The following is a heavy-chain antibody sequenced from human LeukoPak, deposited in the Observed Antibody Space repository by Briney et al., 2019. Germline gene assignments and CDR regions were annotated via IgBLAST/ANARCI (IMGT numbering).Heavy chain of an antibody. Sequence: SETLSLICAVYGGSFCGYYWSWIRQPPGKGLEWFGEINHRGSTNYNPSLKSRVTISVDTSKHQFSLKLSSVTAADTAVYYCARVLPSRGIAARPDWFDPWGQGTMVTVSS. D-gene: IGHD6-6*01. CDR1: GGSFCGYY. V-gene: IGHV4-34*01. CDR2: INHRGST. CDR3: ARVLPSRGIAARPDWFDP. J-gene: IGHJ5*02.